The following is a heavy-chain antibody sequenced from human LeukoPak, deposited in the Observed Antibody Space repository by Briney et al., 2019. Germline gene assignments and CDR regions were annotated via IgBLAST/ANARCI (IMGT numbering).Heavy chain of an antibody. CDR1: GGSISSGGYY. D-gene: IGHD3-3*01. J-gene: IGHJ4*02. CDR2: IYYSGST. CDR3: ARGRDFWSGYYYFDY. V-gene: IGHV4-31*03. Sequence: SETLSLTCTVSGGSISSGGYYWSWIRQHPGKGLEWIGYIYYSGSTYYNPSLKSRVTISVDTSKNQFSLKLSSVTAADTAVYYCARGRDFWSGYYYFDYWGQGTLVTVS.